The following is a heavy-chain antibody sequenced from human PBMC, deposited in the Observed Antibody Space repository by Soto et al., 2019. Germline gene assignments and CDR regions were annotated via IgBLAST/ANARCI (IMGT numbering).Heavy chain of an antibody. V-gene: IGHV3-21*01. CDR1: GFTFSSYS. D-gene: IGHD2-2*01. J-gene: IGHJ6*02. Sequence: GGSLRLSCAASGFTFSSYSMNWVRQAPGKGLEWVSFISSSSSYIYYADSVKGRFTISRDNAKNSLYLQMNSLRAEDTAVYYCARDSSSTSCYFFGICPSVLGYYYGMDVGGQGTTVTVS. CDR2: ISSSSSYI. CDR3: ARDSSSTSCYFFGICPSVLGYYYGMDV.